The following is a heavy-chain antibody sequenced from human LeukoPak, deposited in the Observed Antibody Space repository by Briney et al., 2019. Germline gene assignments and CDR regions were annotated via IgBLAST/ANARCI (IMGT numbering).Heavy chain of an antibody. Sequence: GGSLRLSCAASGFTFSSYEMNWVRQAPGKGLEWVSYISSSGSTIYYADSVKGRFTISRDNAKNSLYLQMNSLRAEDTAVYYCARDCSSTSCYFFGGMDVWGKGTTVTVSS. V-gene: IGHV3-48*03. J-gene: IGHJ6*04. D-gene: IGHD2-2*01. CDR1: GFTFSSYE. CDR2: ISSSGSTI. CDR3: ARDCSSTSCYFFGGMDV.